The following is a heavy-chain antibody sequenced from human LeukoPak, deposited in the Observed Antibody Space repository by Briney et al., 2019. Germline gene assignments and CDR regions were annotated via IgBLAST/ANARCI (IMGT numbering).Heavy chain of an antibody. CDR2: IIPIFGTA. CDR1: GGTFSSYA. CDR3: ARATDDYGDYVVEFDY. V-gene: IGHV1-69*05. D-gene: IGHD4-17*01. Sequence: SVKVSCKASGGTFSSYAISWVRQAPGQGLEWMGGIIPIFGTANYAQKFQGRVTITTDESTSTAYMELSSLRSEDAAVYYCARATDDYGDYVVEFDYWGQGTLVTVSS. J-gene: IGHJ4*02.